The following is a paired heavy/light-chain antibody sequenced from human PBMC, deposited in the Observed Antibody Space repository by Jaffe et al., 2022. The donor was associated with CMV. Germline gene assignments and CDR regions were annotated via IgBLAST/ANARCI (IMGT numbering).Heavy chain of an antibody. CDR2: ISFSGTTV. D-gene: IGHD5-18*01. Sequence: EVQLVESGGGVVQPGGSLRLSCAASGFTFNSFEMNWLRQTPGKRLEWISYISFSGTTVYYADSVKGRFSVSRDNAKNSLFLQMNSLRVDDTALYYCARFGDGYSGGLFDSWGQGTLVTVSS. V-gene: IGHV3-48*03. CDR1: GFTFNSFE. CDR3: ARFGDGYSGGLFDS. J-gene: IGHJ4*02.
Light chain of an antibody. CDR1: QSVDSY. J-gene: IGKJ4*01. Sequence: EIVLTQSPATLSLSPGERATLSCRASQSVDSYLAWYQQKPGQAPRLLIYDASKRATGIPARFSGSGSGTDFSLTISSLEPEDFAVYYCQQRSNWPPLTFGGGTKVEIK. CDR2: DAS. CDR3: QQRSNWPPLT. V-gene: IGKV3-11*01.